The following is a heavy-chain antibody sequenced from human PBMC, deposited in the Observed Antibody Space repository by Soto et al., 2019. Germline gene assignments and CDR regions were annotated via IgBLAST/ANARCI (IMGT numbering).Heavy chain of an antibody. CDR3: AKGELLWFGELACGMDV. CDR2: ISGSGGST. CDR1: GFTFSSYA. Sequence: EVQLLESGGGLVQPGGSLRLSCAASGFTFSSYAMSWVRQAPGKGLEWVSAISGSGGSTYYADSVKGRFTISRDNSKNTLYLQMNSLRAEDTAVYYCAKGELLWFGELACGMDVWGQGTTVTVSS. J-gene: IGHJ6*02. D-gene: IGHD3-10*01. V-gene: IGHV3-23*01.